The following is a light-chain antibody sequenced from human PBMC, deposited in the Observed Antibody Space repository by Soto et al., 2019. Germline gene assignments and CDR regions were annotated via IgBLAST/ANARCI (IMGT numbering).Light chain of an antibody. V-gene: IGKV4-1*01. Sequence: DIVMTQSPDSLAVSLGERATINCKSSQSVLYSSNNKNYLAWYQQKPGQPPKLLIYWASTRESGVPDRFSGSGSGTDSTLTISSLQAEDVAVYYCQQYYSTFSITFGQGTRLEIK. CDR1: QSVLYSSNNKNY. CDR2: WAS. J-gene: IGKJ5*01. CDR3: QQYYSTFSIT.